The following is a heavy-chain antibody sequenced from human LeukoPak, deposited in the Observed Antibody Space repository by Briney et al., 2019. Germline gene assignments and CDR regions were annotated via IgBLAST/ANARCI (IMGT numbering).Heavy chain of an antibody. CDR3: ARVRGLNYCGSGSYYGSGYFDY. D-gene: IGHD3-10*01. CDR1: GGSFSGYY. V-gene: IGHV4-34*01. Sequence: ESSETLSLTCAVYGGSFSGYYWSWLRQPPGKGLEWIGEINHSGSTNYNPSLRSRVTISVDTSKNHFSLKLSYVAAADTGVDYCARVRGLNYCGSGSYYGSGYFDYWGQGTLVTVSS. J-gene: IGHJ4*02. CDR2: INHSGST.